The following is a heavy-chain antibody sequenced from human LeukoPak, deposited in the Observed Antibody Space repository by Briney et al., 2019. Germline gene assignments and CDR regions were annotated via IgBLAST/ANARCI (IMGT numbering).Heavy chain of an antibody. CDR2: IIPIFGTA. CDR1: GFTFSSYA. Sequence: KAGRSLRLSCAASGFTFSSYAISWVRQAPGQGLEWMGGIIPIFGTANYAQKFQGRVTITADESTSTAYMELSSLRSEDTAVYYCARCIVATPLTNWFDPWGQGTLVTVSS. CDR3: ARCIVATPLTNWFDP. V-gene: IGHV1-69*01. J-gene: IGHJ5*02. D-gene: IGHD5-12*01.